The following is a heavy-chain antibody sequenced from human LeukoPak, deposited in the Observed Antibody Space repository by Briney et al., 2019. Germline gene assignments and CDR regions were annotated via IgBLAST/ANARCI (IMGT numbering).Heavy chain of an antibody. D-gene: IGHD2-15*01. J-gene: IGHJ6*03. CDR1: GYTFTSYD. Sequence: ASAKVSCKASGYTFTSYDINWVRQAPGQALEWIGWMRPNSGNTGYTQKFQGRVTMTRNTSISTAYMELSSLRSEDTYLYIRVREAVVPYSYYIDVWAKGTTDTVSS. CDR3: VREAVVPYSYYIDV. V-gene: IGHV1-8*01. CDR2: MRPNSGNT.